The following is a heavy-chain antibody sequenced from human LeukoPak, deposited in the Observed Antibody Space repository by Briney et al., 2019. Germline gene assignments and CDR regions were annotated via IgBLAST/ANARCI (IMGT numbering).Heavy chain of an antibody. CDR2: IYYSGST. Sequence: PSETLSLTCTVSGGSISGSSYYWGWIRQPPGKGLEWIGSIYYSGSTYYNPSLKSRVTISVDRSKNQFSLKLSSVTAADTAVYYCARGPYYYEYYFDYWGQGTLVTVSS. J-gene: IGHJ4*02. D-gene: IGHD3-22*01. CDR1: GGSISGSSYY. CDR3: ARGPYYYEYYFDY. V-gene: IGHV4-39*07.